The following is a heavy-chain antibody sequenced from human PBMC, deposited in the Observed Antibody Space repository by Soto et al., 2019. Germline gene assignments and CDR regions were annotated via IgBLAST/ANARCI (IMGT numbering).Heavy chain of an antibody. J-gene: IGHJ3*02. V-gene: IGHV3-11*06. CDR3: ARGLHLVAAAFAI. D-gene: IGHD2-15*01. CDR1: GFHFSYYY. Sequence: GGSLNRSWAASGFHFSYYYVILLRPDPGKGLEWVSYISSSSSYTNYADSVKGRFTISRDNAKNSLYLQMNSLRAEDTAVYYCARGLHLVAAAFAIWGQGTMVPVS. CDR2: ISSSSSYT.